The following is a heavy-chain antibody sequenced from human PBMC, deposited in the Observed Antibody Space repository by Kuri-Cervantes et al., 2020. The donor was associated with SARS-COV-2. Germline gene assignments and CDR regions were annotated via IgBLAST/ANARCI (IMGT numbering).Heavy chain of an antibody. D-gene: IGHD6-13*01. CDR2: IIPIFGTA. CDR1: GGTFSSYA. CDR3: ARDPSTYRAAAGYFDY. V-gene: IGHV1-69*13. Sequence: SVKVSCEASGGTFSSYAISWVRQAPGQGLEWMGGIIPIFGTANYAQKFQGRVTITADESTSTAYMELSSLRSEDTAVYYCARDPSTYRAAAGYFDYWGQGTLVTVSS. J-gene: IGHJ4*02.